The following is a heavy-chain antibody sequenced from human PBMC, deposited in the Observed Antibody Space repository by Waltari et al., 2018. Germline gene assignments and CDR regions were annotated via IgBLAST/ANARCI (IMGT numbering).Heavy chain of an antibody. CDR3: ARGTYCTSTTCHFDD. J-gene: IGHJ4*02. CDR2: MYYTGIP. D-gene: IGHD2-2*01. V-gene: IGHV4-59*01. Sequence: QVQLQESGPGLMKPSETLSLTCTISGGSISGFFWSWIRQPPGKGLEWIGYMYYTGIPNSSPSLKSRVTMSVDTSKSQFSLNLTSLTAADTAVYYCARGTYCTSTTCHFDDWGQGTLVTVSS. CDR1: GGSISGFF.